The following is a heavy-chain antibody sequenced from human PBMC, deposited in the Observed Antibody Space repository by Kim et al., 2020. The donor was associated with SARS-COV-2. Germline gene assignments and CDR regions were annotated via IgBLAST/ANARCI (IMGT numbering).Heavy chain of an antibody. J-gene: IGHJ3*02. Sequence: ASVKVSCKASGYTFTGYYMHWVRQAPGQGLEWMGRINPNSGGTNYAQKFQGRVTMTRDTSISTAYMELSRLRSDDTAVYYCARDLGSSGWYSSDAFDIWGQGTMVTVSS. V-gene: IGHV1-2*06. CDR1: GYTFTGYY. D-gene: IGHD6-19*01. CDR2: INPNSGGT. CDR3: ARDLGSSGWYSSDAFDI.